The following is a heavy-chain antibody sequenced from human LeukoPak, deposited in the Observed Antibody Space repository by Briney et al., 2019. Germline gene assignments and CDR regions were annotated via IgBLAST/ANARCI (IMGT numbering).Heavy chain of an antibody. CDR1: GGSISTYY. V-gene: IGHV4-59*01. CDR3: ARVFPGGGGGWPDY. Sequence: SETLSLTCTVSGGSISTYYWSWIRQPPGKGLEWIGYIYYSGNTNYNPSLKSRVTISVDTSKNQFSLKLSSVTAADTAVYYCARVFPGGGGGWPDYWGQGTLVTVSS. D-gene: IGHD6-19*01. CDR2: IYYSGNT. J-gene: IGHJ4*02.